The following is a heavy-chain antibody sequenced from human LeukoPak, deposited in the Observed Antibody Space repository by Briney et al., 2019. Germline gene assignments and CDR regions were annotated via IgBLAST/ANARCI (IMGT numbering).Heavy chain of an antibody. CDR1: DGSISTYY. CDR3: ARGGLPRENWFDP. J-gene: IGHJ5*02. CDR2: IYTTGST. V-gene: IGHV4-4*07. Sequence: SETLSLTCTVSDGSISTYYWSWIRQPAGKGLEWIGRIYTTGSTNYNPSLKSRVTMSVDTSKNQFSLKLSSVTTADTAVYYCARGGLPRENWFDPWGQGTLVTVSS. D-gene: IGHD1-26*01.